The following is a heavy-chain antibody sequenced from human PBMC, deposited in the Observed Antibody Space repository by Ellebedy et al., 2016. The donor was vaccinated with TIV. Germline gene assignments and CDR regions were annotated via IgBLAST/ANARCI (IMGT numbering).Heavy chain of an antibody. J-gene: IGHJ6*02. Sequence: ASVKVSXXASGYIFSAHFIHWLRQAPGQRLEWMGWINTGNGNTKYSQRLQGRVTITRDTSATTAYMELSGLMSEDTAVYYCATREWQDPMDVWGQGTTVTVSS. CDR3: ATREWQDPMDV. V-gene: IGHV1-3*04. CDR1: GYIFSAHF. D-gene: IGHD3-3*01. CDR2: INTGNGNT.